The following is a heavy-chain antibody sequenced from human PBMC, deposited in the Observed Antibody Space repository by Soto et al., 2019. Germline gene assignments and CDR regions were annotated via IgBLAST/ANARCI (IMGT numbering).Heavy chain of an antibody. CDR2: IYYTGST. CDR1: GGSVSSESHY. J-gene: IGHJ6*02. Sequence: QVQLQESGPGLVKPSETLSLTCTVSGGSVSSESHYWSWIRQTPGKGLEWIGYIYYTGSTNYNPSLKGRVTMSVDTSRDQVSLRLRSVTRADTAVSYCARDQYDFRSGSYYYAMEVWGQGTKVNVSS. V-gene: IGHV4-61*01. CDR3: ARDQYDFRSGSYYYAMEV. D-gene: IGHD3-3*01.